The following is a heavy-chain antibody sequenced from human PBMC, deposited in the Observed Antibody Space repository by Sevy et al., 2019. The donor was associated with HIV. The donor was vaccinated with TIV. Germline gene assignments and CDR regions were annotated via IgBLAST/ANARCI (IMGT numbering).Heavy chain of an antibody. D-gene: IGHD3-22*01. Sequence: GGSLRLSCTASGFTFGDYAMSWFRQAPGKGLEWVGFIRSKAYGGTTEYAASVKGRFTISRDDSKSIAYLQMNSLKTEDTAVYYCTRDPRPPYYYDSSGYYSDYWGQGTLVTVSP. V-gene: IGHV3-49*03. CDR3: TRDPRPPYYYDSSGYYSDY. CDR1: GFTFGDYA. J-gene: IGHJ4*02. CDR2: IRSKAYGGTT.